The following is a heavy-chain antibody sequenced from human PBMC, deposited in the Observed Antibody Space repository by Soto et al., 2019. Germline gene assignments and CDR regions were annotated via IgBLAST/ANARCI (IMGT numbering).Heavy chain of an antibody. Sequence: QVQLVQSGPEVKKPGSSVKVSCKASGGTFRTYAVSWVRRAPGHGLEWLGGIIPAHDTPNYAPRFEGRVTIPGDEFTKTGYMEVNTLASDDAAGQLCSRGRRSYQLRNENYFFRIEVWGQGTTVNVSS. CDR1: GGTFRTYA. CDR3: SRGRRSYQLRNENYFFRIEV. CDR2: IIPAHDTP. V-gene: IGHV1-69*01. D-gene: IGHD1-1*01. J-gene: IGHJ6*01.